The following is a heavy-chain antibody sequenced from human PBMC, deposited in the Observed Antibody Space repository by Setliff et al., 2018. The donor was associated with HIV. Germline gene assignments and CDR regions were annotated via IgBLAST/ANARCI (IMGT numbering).Heavy chain of an antibody. CDR2: INEDGTEK. Sequence: GSLRLSCAASGFTFTSFWMSWVRQAPGKGLEWVANINEDGTEKYYVDSVRGRSTISRDNANNSLYLQMSSLRAEDTAVYYCARGGGGARRVIGSWGQGALVTVSS. CDR1: GFTFTSFW. D-gene: IGHD6-6*01. J-gene: IGHJ4*02. CDR3: ARGGGGARRVIGS. V-gene: IGHV3-7*03.